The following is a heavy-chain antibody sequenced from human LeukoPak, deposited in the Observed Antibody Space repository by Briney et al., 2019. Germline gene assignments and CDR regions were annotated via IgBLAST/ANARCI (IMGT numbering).Heavy chain of an antibody. CDR1: GYTFTSYG. CDR3: ARVGDIVLMVYAANDAFDI. Sequence: ASVKVSCTASGYTFTSYGISWVRQAPGQGLEWMGWISAYNGNTNYAHKLQGRGTMTTDTSTSTAYMELRSLRSDDTAVYYCARVGDIVLMVYAANDAFDIWGQGTMVTVSS. V-gene: IGHV1-18*01. D-gene: IGHD2-8*01. CDR2: ISAYNGNT. J-gene: IGHJ3*02.